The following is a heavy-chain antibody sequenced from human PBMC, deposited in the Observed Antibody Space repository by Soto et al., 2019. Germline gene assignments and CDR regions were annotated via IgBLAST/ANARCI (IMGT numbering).Heavy chain of an antibody. CDR1: SGSFSGYY. J-gene: IGHJ4*02. Sequence: PSETLSLTCSIYSGSFSGYYWSWIRQPPGKGLEWIGEISQSGNTNYSPSLKSRVSISIDTSKKQLSLNLASVSAADTAVYYCERDKTLRGSSQTRTDFWGQGTLVTVSS. D-gene: IGHD6-6*01. V-gene: IGHV4-34*01. CDR3: ERDKTLRGSSQTRTDF. CDR2: ISQSGNT.